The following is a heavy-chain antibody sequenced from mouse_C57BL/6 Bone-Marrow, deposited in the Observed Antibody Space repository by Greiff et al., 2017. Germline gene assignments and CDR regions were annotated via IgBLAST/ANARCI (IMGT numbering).Heavy chain of an antibody. V-gene: IGHV1-81*01. D-gene: IGHD1-1*01. Sequence: QVQLKQSGAELARPGASVKLSCKASGYTFTSYGISWVKQRTGQGLEWIGEIYPRSGNTYYNEKFKGKATLTADKSSSTAYMELRSLTSEDSAVYFCARPGRYWYFDVWGTGTTVTVSS. CDR3: ARPGRYWYFDV. CDR1: GYTFTSYG. J-gene: IGHJ1*03. CDR2: IYPRSGNT.